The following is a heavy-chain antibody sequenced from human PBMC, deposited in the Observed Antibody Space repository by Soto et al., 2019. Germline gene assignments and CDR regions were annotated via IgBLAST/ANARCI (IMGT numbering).Heavy chain of an antibody. Sequence: QLQLQESGSGLVKPSQTLSLTCAVSGGSISSGGFSWSWIRQPPGKGLEWIGHIDHSGTTYYNPSLQSRVSISVDRSKNQFSLNLSSVTAADTAVYFCARDRCSGDTCYSGGFDYWGHGTLVSVSS. D-gene: IGHD2-15*01. V-gene: IGHV4-30-2*01. CDR3: ARDRCSGDTCYSGGFDY. J-gene: IGHJ4*01. CDR1: GGSISSGGFS. CDR2: IDHSGTT.